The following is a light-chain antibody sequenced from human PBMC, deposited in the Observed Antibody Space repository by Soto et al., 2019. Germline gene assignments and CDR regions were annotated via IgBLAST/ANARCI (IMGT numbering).Light chain of an antibody. Sequence: QSALTQPPSASGSPGQSVAISCTGTSSDVGAYDYVSWYQQHPGKAPKLMIYEVTKRPSGVPDRFSGSKSGNTASLIVSGLQAEDEADYYCRSYAGGHKDVFGTGTKLTVL. CDR3: RSYAGGHKDV. CDR2: EVT. CDR1: SSDVGAYDY. J-gene: IGLJ1*01. V-gene: IGLV2-8*01.